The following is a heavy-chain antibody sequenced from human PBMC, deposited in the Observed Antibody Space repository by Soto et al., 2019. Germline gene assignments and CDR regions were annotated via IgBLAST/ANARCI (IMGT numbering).Heavy chain of an antibody. D-gene: IGHD6-6*01. CDR2: ISGSGDST. J-gene: IGHJ4*02. CDR3: AKSRSSSTISRGYYFDY. Sequence: GSLRLSCAASGFTFSSYAMSWVRQAPGKGLEWVSAISGSGDSTYYADSVKGRFTISKDNSKNTLYLQMNSLRAEDTAVYYCAKSRSSSTISRGYYFDYWGQGTLVTVSS. CDR1: GFTFSSYA. V-gene: IGHV3-23*01.